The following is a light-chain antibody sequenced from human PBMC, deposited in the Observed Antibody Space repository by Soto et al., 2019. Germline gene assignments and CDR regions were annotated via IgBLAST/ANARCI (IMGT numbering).Light chain of an antibody. J-gene: IGKJ4*01. CDR3: QQYGSSPT. CDR1: QSVSSSY. CDR2: GAS. Sequence: EIVLTQSPGTLSLSPGERATLSCRASQSVSSSYLAWYQQKPGQAPRLLIYGASSRATGSPDRFSGSGSGTDFTLTISRLEPEDFVVYYCQQYGSSPTFGGGTKVEIK. V-gene: IGKV3-20*01.